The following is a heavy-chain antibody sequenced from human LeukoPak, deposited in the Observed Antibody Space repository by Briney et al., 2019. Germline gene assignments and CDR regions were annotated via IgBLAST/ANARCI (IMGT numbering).Heavy chain of an antibody. CDR2: ISSSSSYI. D-gene: IGHD2-15*01. CDR3: ARGFTYCSGGSCYRGDLDY. V-gene: IGHV3-21*01. J-gene: IGHJ4*02. Sequence: GGSLRLSCAASGFTFSSYSMKWVRQAPGKGLEWVSSISSSSSYIYYADSVKGRFTISRDNAKNSLYLQMNSLRAEDTAVYYCARGFTYCSGGSCYRGDLDYWGQGTLVTVSS. CDR1: GFTFSSYS.